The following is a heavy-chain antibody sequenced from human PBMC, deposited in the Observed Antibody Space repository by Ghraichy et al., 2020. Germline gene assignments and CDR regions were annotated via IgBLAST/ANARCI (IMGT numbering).Heavy chain of an antibody. CDR3: SRVESSGWRLDWFDP. D-gene: IGHD6-19*01. Sequence: SETLSLTCTVSGYSISSGYYWGWIRQPPGKGLEWIGSISHSGSTYYNPSLKSRVTISVDTSKNQFSLKLNSVTAADTAVDYCSRVESSGWRLDWFDPWGQGTLVTVSS. J-gene: IGHJ5*02. V-gene: IGHV4-38-2*02. CDR2: ISHSGST. CDR1: GYSISSGYY.